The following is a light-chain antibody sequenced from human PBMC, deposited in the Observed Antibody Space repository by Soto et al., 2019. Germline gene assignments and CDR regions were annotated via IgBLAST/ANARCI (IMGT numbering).Light chain of an antibody. J-gene: IGLJ1*01. V-gene: IGLV2-23*02. Sequence: SALTQPASVSGSPGQSITISCTGTSRDDGSYNLVSWYQHHPGKAPKLMIYEVSKRPSGVSNRFSGSKSGNTASLTISGLQAEDEADYYCCSYAGSSTFPYVFGTGTKVTVL. CDR3: CSYAGSSTFPYV. CDR1: SRDDGSYNL. CDR2: EVS.